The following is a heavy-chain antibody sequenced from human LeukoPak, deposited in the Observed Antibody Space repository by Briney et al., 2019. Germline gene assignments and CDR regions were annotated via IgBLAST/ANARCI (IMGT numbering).Heavy chain of an antibody. CDR1: GGTFSSYA. CDR3: ARGGDYVDDY. CDR2: ISAYNGNT. J-gene: IGHJ4*02. D-gene: IGHD4-17*01. Sequence: AASVKVSCKASGGTFSSYAISWVRQAPGQGLEWMGWISAYNGNTNYAQKLQGRVTMTTDTSTSIAYMELRSLRSDDTAVYYCARGGDYVDDYWGQGTLVTVSS. V-gene: IGHV1-18*01.